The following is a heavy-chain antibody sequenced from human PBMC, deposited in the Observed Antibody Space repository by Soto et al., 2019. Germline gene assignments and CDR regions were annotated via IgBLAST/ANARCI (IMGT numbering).Heavy chain of an antibody. CDR3: ARDRQNDYGGPGAFDI. CDR2: IYYSGST. Sequence: QVQLQESGPGLVKPSQTLSLTCTVSGGSISSGGYYWSWIRQHPGKGLEWIGYIYYSGSTYYNPSLKSRVTISVDTSKNQFSLKLSSVTAADTAVYYCARDRQNDYGGPGAFDIWGQGTMVTVSS. V-gene: IGHV4-31*03. CDR1: GGSISSGGYY. J-gene: IGHJ3*02. D-gene: IGHD4-17*01.